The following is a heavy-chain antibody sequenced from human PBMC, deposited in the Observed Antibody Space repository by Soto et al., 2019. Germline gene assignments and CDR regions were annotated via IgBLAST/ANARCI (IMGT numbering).Heavy chain of an antibody. D-gene: IGHD4-17*01. Sequence: PGGSLRLSCAASGFTFDDYAVHWVRQAPGKGLEWVSGISWNSGSIGYADSVKGRFTISRDNAKNSLYLQMNSLRAEDTALYYCAKDRTVTTHYYYYGMDVWGQGTTVTVSS. CDR1: GFTFDDYA. CDR3: AKDRTVTTHYYYYGMDV. CDR2: ISWNSGSI. J-gene: IGHJ6*02. V-gene: IGHV3-9*01.